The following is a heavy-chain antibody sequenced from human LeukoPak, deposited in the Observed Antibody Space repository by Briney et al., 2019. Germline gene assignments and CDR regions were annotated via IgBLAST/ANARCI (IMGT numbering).Heavy chain of an antibody. J-gene: IGHJ4*02. CDR3: ARLPGRRGMTTVTNFDY. D-gene: IGHD4-17*01. CDR2: IYHSGST. CDR1: GGSISSSNW. V-gene: IGHV4-4*02. Sequence: KPSETLSLTCAVSGGSISSSNWWSWVRQPPGKGLEWIGEIYHSGSTNYNPSLKSRVTISVDKSKNQFSLKLSSVTAADTAVYYCARLPGRRGMTTVTNFDYWGQGTLVTVSS.